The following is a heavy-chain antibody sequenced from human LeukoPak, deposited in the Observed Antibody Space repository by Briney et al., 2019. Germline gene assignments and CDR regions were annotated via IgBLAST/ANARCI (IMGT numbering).Heavy chain of an antibody. V-gene: IGHV3-30*03. CDR3: AREATWGQWYFDH. J-gene: IGHJ4*02. CDR2: IAADGGVK. Sequence: PGGSLRLSCVTSTFTFNNHGTHWVRPAPGKGLEWVAVIAADGGVKHYTYSVKGRFVLTRDDSKNTVYLEMNNVKVEDTAVYYCAREATWGQWYFDHWGQGAPVIVSS. D-gene: IGHD6-19*01. CDR1: TFTFNNHG.